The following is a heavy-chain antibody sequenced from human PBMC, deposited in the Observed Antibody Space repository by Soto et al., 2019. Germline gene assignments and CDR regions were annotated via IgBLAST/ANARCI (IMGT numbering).Heavy chain of an antibody. J-gene: IGHJ6*02. Sequence: QVQLQESGPGLVKPSGTLSLTCAVSGGSISSSNWWSWVRQPPGRGLEWIGEIYHSGSTNYNPSLKSRVTISLDSAKTQFSLRLSSVTAAATAVYYCARERPQGYCMDVWGQGTTVTVSS. CDR2: IYHSGST. CDR1: GGSISSSNW. CDR3: ARERPQGYCMDV. V-gene: IGHV4-4*02.